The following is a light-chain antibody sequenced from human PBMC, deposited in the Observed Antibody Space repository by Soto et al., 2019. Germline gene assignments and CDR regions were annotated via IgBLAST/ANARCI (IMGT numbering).Light chain of an antibody. J-gene: IGLJ1*01. Sequence: QSVLTQPPSASGTPGQRVTISCSGSSSNIGRNTVNWYQQLPGTAPKRLIYSNSQRPSGVPDRFSGSKSGTSASLAISGLQSEDEADYYGAAWDDSLNGSYVFGTGTKLPVL. CDR1: SSNIGRNT. V-gene: IGLV1-44*01. CDR3: AAWDDSLNGSYV. CDR2: SNS.